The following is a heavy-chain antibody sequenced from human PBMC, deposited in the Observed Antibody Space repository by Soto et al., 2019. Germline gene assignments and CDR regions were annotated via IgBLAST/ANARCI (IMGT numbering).Heavy chain of an antibody. CDR3: AKDGAAVAGTRSGFDY. D-gene: IGHD6-19*01. CDR1: GFTFSSYG. J-gene: IGHJ4*02. Sequence: QVQLVESGGGVVQPGRSLRLSCAASGFTFSSYGMHWVRQAPGKGLEGVAVISYDGSNKYYADSVKGRFTISRDNSKNTLYLQMNSLRAEDTAVYYCAKDGAAVAGTRSGFDYWGQGTLVTVSS. V-gene: IGHV3-30*18. CDR2: ISYDGSNK.